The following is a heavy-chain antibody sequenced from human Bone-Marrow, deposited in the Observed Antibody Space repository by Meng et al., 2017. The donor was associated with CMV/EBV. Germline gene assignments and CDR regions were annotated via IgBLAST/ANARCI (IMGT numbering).Heavy chain of an antibody. J-gene: IGHJ6*02. CDR1: GGTFSSYA. V-gene: IGHV1-69*10. D-gene: IGHD6-13*01. Sequence: SVKVSCKASGGTFSSYAISWVRQAPGQGLEWMGGIIPILGIANYAQKFQGRVTITADKSTSTAYMELSSLRSEDTAVYYCAREIAAAGYYYGMDVWGQGTTVTVSS. CDR3: AREIAAAGYYYGMDV. CDR2: IIPILGIA.